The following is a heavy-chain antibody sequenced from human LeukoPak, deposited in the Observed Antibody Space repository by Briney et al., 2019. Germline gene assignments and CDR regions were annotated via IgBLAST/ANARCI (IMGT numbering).Heavy chain of an antibody. D-gene: IGHD4/OR15-4a*01. CDR2: VRSKAYGGTT. CDR1: GFTFGDYA. V-gene: IGHV3-49*04. J-gene: IGHJ4*02. Sequence: PGGSLRLSCAASGFTFGDYAMSWVRQAPGKGLEWVGFVRSKAYGGTTQYAASVKGRFIISRDDSKSIAYLQMNNLKTEDTAMYYCMPAHLGAKYYFDYWGQGTLVTVSS. CDR3: MPAHLGAKYYFDY.